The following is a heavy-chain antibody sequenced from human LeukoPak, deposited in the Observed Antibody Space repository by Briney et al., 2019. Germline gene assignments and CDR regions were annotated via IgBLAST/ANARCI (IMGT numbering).Heavy chain of an antibody. V-gene: IGHV1-69*04. CDR2: IIPILGIA. D-gene: IGHD3-10*01. Sequence: SVKVSCKASGYTFTSYDINWVRQAPGQGLEWMGRIIPILGIANYAQKFQGRVTITADKSTSTAYMELSSLRSEDTAVYYCAAQDYYGSGSYKNYYGMDVWGQGTTVTVSS. J-gene: IGHJ6*02. CDR1: GYTFTSYD. CDR3: AAQDYYGSGSYKNYYGMDV.